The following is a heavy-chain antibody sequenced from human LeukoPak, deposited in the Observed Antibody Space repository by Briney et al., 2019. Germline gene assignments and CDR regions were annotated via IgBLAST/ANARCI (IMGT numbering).Heavy chain of an antibody. J-gene: IGHJ3*02. CDR2: IYPGDSDT. Sequence: GESLKISCKASGYTFSSYWIGWVRQMPGKGLEWMGIIYPGDSDTRYSPSFQGLVSISADKSISTAYVQWSSLKASDTAMYYCARLDSSGYLDAFDIWGQGTMVTVSS. D-gene: IGHD3-22*01. CDR1: GYTFSSYW. CDR3: ARLDSSGYLDAFDI. V-gene: IGHV5-51*01.